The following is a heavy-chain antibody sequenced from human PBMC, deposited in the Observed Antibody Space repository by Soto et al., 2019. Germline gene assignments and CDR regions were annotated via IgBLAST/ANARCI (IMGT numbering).Heavy chain of an antibody. CDR2: IIPILGIA. CDR1: GGTFSSYT. V-gene: IGHV1-69*02. D-gene: IGHD2-2*02. J-gene: IGHJ4*02. CDR3: AMEYCSSTSCYRDY. Sequence: QVQLVQSGAEVKKPGSSVKVSCKASGGTFSSYTISWVRQAPGQGLEWMGRIIPILGIANYAQKFQGRVTITAHRPTSTAYMELTSLRSEDTAVYYCAMEYCSSTSCYRDYWGKGTLVTVAS.